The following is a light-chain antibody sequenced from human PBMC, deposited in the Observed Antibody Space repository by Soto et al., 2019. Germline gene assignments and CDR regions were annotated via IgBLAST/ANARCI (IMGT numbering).Light chain of an antibody. J-gene: IGLJ2*01. CDR3: GTWDSSLSAGV. Sequence: QSVLTQPPSVSAAPGQKVTISCSGSSSKIGNNYVSWYQQLPGTAPKLLIYDNNNRPSGIPERFSGSKSGTSATLGITGLQTGDEADYYGGTWDSSLSAGVFGGGTKLTVL. V-gene: IGLV1-51*01. CDR1: SSKIGNNY. CDR2: DNN.